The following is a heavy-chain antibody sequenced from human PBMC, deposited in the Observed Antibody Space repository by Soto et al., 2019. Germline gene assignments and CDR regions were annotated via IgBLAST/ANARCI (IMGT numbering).Heavy chain of an antibody. V-gene: IGHV3-15*01. CDR2: IKSKTDGGTT. D-gene: IGHD6-13*01. Sequence: GGSLRLSCAASGFTFSNAWMSWVRQAPGKGLEWVGRIKSKTDGGTTDYAAPVKGRFTISRDDSKNTLYLQMNSLKTEDTALYYCTTGPASIAAAGYYYYYGMDVWGQGTTVTVSS. J-gene: IGHJ6*02. CDR1: GFTFSNAW. CDR3: TTGPASIAAAGYYYYYGMDV.